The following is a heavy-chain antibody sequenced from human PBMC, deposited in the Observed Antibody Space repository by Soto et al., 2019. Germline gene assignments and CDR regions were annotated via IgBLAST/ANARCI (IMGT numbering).Heavy chain of an antibody. D-gene: IGHD6-19*01. CDR3: ARGRYRYGSGWSPGPFYYYYGMDV. Sequence: PSETLSLTCAVYGGSFSGYYWSWIRQPPGKGLEWIGEINHSGSTNYNPSLKSRVTISVDTSKNQFSLKLSSVTAADTAVYYCARGRYRYGSGWSPGPFYYYYGMDVWGQGTTVTVSS. V-gene: IGHV4-34*01. J-gene: IGHJ6*02. CDR1: GGSFSGYY. CDR2: INHSGST.